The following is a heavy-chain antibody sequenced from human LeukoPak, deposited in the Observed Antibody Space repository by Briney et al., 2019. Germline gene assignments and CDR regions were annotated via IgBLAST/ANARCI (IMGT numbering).Heavy chain of an antibody. CDR2: INPNGGT. D-gene: IGHD3-22*01. CDR1: GYTFTSYG. V-gene: IGHV1-2*02. J-gene: IGHJ3*02. CDR3: ARGPSDSSGYYYEGDAFDI. Sequence: ASVKVSCKASGYTFTSYGISWVRQAPGQGLEWMGWINPNGGTNYGQKFQGRVTMTRDTFISIVYMEVSRLRSDDTAVYYCARGPSDSSGYYYEGDAFDIWGQGTVVTVSS.